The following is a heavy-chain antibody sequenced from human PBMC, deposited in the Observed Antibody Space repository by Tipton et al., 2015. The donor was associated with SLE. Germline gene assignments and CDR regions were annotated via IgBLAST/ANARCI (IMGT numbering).Heavy chain of an antibody. CDR2: MNPNSGNT. Sequence: QSGAEVKKPGASVKVSCKASGYTFISYHINWVRQATGQGHEWMGWMNPNSGNTGYAQKFQGRVIISRNTSLTTAYMELSSLTSEDTAVYYCARAGSPSRYNWFDPWGQGTLVTVSS. CDR3: ARAGSPSRYNWFDP. CDR1: GYTFISYH. D-gene: IGHD6-19*01. V-gene: IGHV1-8*03. J-gene: IGHJ5*02.